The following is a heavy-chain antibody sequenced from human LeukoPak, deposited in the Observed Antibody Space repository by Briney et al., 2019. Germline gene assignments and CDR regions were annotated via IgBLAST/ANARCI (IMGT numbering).Heavy chain of an antibody. CDR2: ISYDGSNK. D-gene: IGHD6-13*01. CDR3: ATTGYSSSWYYFDY. CDR1: GFTFSSYG. V-gene: IGHV3-30*03. J-gene: IGHJ4*02. Sequence: PGGSPRLSCAASGFTFSSYGMHWVRQAPGKGLEWVAVISYDGSNKYYADSVKGRFTISRDNSKNTLYLQMNSLRAEDTAVYYCATTGYSSSWYYFDYWGQGTLVTVSS.